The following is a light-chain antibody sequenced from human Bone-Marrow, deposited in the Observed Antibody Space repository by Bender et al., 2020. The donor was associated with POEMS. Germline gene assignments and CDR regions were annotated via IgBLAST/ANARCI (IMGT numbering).Light chain of an antibody. Sequence: SYEVTQPPSMSVAPGQTARISCGGDEIGRERVHWYQQKPGQAPVLVMSYDSDRPSGIPERFAGSNSGNTATLTISRVEAGDEADYYCQLWDGRSDHGVVFGGGTKLTVL. CDR2: YDS. CDR3: QLWDGRSDHGVV. J-gene: IGLJ3*02. CDR1: EIGRER. V-gene: IGLV3-21*04.